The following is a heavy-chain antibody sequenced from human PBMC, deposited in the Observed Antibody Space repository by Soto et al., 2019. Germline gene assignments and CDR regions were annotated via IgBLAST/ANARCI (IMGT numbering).Heavy chain of an antibody. CDR1: GGSISSYY. CDR3: ARVPYYYDSSGYYIDY. J-gene: IGHJ4*02. CDR2: IYYSGST. V-gene: IGHV4-59*01. D-gene: IGHD3-22*01. Sequence: SETLSLTCTVSGGSISSYYWSWIRQPPGKGLEWIGYIYYSGSTNYNPSLKSRVTISVDTSKNQFSLKLSSVTAADTAVYYCARVPYYYDSSGYYIDYWCQGTLVTVSS.